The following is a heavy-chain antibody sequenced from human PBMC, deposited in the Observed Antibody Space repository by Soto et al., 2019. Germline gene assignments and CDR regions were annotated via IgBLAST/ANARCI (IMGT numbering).Heavy chain of an antibody. CDR3: AREGPRKGTYLFDY. CDR1: RFTFSDYS. D-gene: IGHD3-10*01. CDR2: ISTSGSTI. V-gene: IGHV3-11*01. J-gene: IGHJ4*02. Sequence: QVQLVESGGGLVKPGGSLRLSCAASRFTFSDYSMSWIRQAPGRGPEWVSYISTSGSTIFYADSVKGRFTISRDNTMSSIDLQMESLGVEDAAKYYCAREGPRKGTYLFDYWGQGTLVTVSS.